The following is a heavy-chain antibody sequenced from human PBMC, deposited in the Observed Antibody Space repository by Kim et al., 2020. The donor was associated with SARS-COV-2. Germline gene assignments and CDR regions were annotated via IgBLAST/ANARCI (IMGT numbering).Heavy chain of an antibody. CDR1: GFTFSSYA. J-gene: IGHJ6*02. V-gene: IGHV3-23*01. CDR2: ISGRGGST. CDR3: AKGDIEALYYYYGMDV. Sequence: GGSLRLSCAASGFTFSSYAMSWVRQAPGKGLEWVSAISGRGGSTYYADSVKGRFTISRDNSKNTLYLQMNSLRAEDTAVYYCAKGDIEALYYYYGMDVWGQGTTVTVSS. D-gene: IGHD3-9*01.